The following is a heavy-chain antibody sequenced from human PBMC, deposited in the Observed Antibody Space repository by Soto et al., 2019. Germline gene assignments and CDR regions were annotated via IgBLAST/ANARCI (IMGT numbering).Heavy chain of an antibody. D-gene: IGHD6-13*01. CDR2: IYSGGTT. CDR1: GFTVSSNY. V-gene: IGHV3-53*01. J-gene: IGHJ6*02. CDR3: ARDFVVIAAAGTFYYYGMDV. Sequence: GGSLRLSCAASGFTVSSNYMSWVRQAPGKGLDWVSVIYSGGTTYYAFSVKGRFTISRDNSKNTLFLQMNSLRAEDTAVYYFARDFVVIAAAGTFYYYGMDVWGQGTTVTVPS.